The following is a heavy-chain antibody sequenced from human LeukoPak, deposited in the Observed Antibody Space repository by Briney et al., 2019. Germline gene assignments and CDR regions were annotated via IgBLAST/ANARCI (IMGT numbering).Heavy chain of an antibody. D-gene: IGHD3-10*01. CDR1: GFTVSSNY. Sequence: PGGSLRLSCAASGFTVSSNYMSWVRQAPGKGLEWVSVIYSGGSTYYADSVKGRFTISRDNSKNTLYLQMNSLRAEDTAVYYCARALLITMRVPDYFDYWGQGTLVTVSS. CDR3: ARALLITMRVPDYFDY. CDR2: IYSGGST. V-gene: IGHV3-66*01. J-gene: IGHJ4*02.